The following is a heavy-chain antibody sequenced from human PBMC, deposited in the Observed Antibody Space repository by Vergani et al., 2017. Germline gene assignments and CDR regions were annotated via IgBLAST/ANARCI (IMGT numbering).Heavy chain of an antibody. CDR3: ARDRRGTVTRGYYYGMDV. V-gene: IGHV4-59*01. CDR2: IYYSGST. CDR1: GGSISSYY. D-gene: IGHD4-17*01. Sequence: QVQLQESGPGLVKPSETLSLTCTVSGGSISSYYWSWIRQPPGKGLEWIGYIYYSGSTNYNPSLKSRVTISVDTSKNQFSLELSSVTAADTAVYYCARDRRGTVTRGYYYGMDVWGQGTTVTVSS. J-gene: IGHJ6*02.